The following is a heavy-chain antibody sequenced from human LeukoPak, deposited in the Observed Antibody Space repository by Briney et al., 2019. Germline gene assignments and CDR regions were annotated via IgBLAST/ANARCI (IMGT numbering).Heavy chain of an antibody. J-gene: IGHJ4*02. V-gene: IGHV4-34*01. CDR3: ARRGSRRITMIVVAYYFDY. D-gene: IGHD3-22*01. Sequence: SETLSLTCAVYGGSFSGYYWSWIRQPPGKGLEWIGEINHSGSINYNPSLKSRVTISVDTSKNQFSLKLSSVTAADTAVYYCARRGSRRITMIVVAYYFDYWGQGTLVTVSS. CDR2: INHSGSI. CDR1: GGSFSGYY.